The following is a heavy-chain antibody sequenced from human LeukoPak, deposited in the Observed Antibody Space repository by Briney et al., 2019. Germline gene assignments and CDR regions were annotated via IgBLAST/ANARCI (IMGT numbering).Heavy chain of an antibody. D-gene: IGHD3-3*01. CDR1: GFTFSSYG. J-gene: IGHJ3*02. Sequence: PGRSLRLSCAASGFTFSSYGMHWVRQAPGKGLEWVAVIWYDGSNKYYADSVKGRFTISRDNSKNTLYLQMNSLRAEDTAVYSCARVGETIFGAFDIWGQGTMVTVSS. V-gene: IGHV3-33*01. CDR3: ARVGETIFGAFDI. CDR2: IWYDGSNK.